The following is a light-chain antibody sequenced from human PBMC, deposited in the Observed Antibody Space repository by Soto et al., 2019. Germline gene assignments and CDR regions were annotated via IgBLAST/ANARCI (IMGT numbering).Light chain of an antibody. V-gene: IGLV2-8*01. Sequence: QSALTQPPSASGSPGQSVTIACTGTSSDVGGYNYVSWYQQHPGKAPKLMIYEVSKRPSGVPDRFSGSKSGNTASLTVSGLLAEDEADYYCSSYAGSFGVFGGGTKLTVL. CDR3: SSYAGSFGV. CDR1: SSDVGGYNY. CDR2: EVS. J-gene: IGLJ2*01.